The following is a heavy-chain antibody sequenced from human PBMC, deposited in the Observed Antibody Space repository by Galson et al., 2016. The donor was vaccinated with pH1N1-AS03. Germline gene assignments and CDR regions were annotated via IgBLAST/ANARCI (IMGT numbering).Heavy chain of an antibody. CDR1: GFTFDDHA. CDR3: AKGMRMGYCSGCSCYPLDY. J-gene: IGHJ4*02. Sequence: SLRLSCAVSGFTFDDHAMHWVRQGPGKGLEWVSLISWDGGSTYYADSVKGRFTISRDNGKNSLYLQMNSLRLEDTALYYCAKGMRMGYCSGCSCYPLDYWGQGTPVTVSS. D-gene: IGHD2-15*01. V-gene: IGHV3-43D*03. CDR2: ISWDGGST.